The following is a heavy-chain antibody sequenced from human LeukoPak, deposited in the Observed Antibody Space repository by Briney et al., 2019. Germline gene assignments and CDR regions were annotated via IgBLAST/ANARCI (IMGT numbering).Heavy chain of an antibody. J-gene: IGHJ4*02. CDR1: GDSINSYY. CDR3: ARQTRTPDY. V-gene: IGHV4-59*01. Sequence: SETLSLTCSVSGDSINSYYWTWVRQPPGKGLESIAYIQSNGDTNYNPSLKGRAAISMDTSKNQFSLILKSVTSADTAVYYCARQTRTPDYWGQGTLVTVSS. D-gene: IGHD1/OR15-1a*01. CDR2: IQSNGDT.